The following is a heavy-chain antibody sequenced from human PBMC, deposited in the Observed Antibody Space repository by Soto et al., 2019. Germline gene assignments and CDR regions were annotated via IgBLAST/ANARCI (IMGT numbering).Heavy chain of an antibody. V-gene: IGHV1-18*04. J-gene: IGHJ6*02. CDR2: IGVYNGKT. CDR1: GYTFTKYG. D-gene: IGHD2-2*02. CDR3: SRARYCTSPSCYNHYYYGMDI. Sequence: QEQLVQSGGEVKKPGASVRVSCKASGYTFTKYGITWVRQAPGQGLEWMGWIGVYNGKTNYARKLQGRVIMPADPSASTAYLELRSLKPDDTAVYYCSRARYCTSPSCYNHYYYGMDIWGQGTTVSVSS.